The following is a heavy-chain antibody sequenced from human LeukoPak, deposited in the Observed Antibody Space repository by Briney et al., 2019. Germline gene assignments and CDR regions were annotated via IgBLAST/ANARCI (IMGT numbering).Heavy chain of an antibody. D-gene: IGHD5-12*01. Sequence: ASVKVSCKVSGYTLTELSMHWVRQAPGKGLEWMGGFDPEDGETIYAQKFQGRVTMTEDTSTDTAYMELSSLRSEDTAVYYCATQPRVATSGPFDHWGQGTLVTVSS. CDR3: ATQPRVATSGPFDH. CDR2: FDPEDGET. V-gene: IGHV1-24*01. CDR1: GYTLTELS. J-gene: IGHJ4*02.